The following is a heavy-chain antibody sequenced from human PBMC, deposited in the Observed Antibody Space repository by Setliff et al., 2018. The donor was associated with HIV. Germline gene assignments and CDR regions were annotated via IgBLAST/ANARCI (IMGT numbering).Heavy chain of an antibody. CDR3: ASGSDGEGATDY. CDR1: GGTFSSYA. D-gene: IGHD1-26*01. Sequence: ASVKVSCKASGGTFSSYAISWVRQAPGQGLEWMGGIIPIFGAANYAQKFQGRVTITADESTSTAYMELTSLRTEDTAVYYCASGSDGEGATDYWGLGTLVTVSS. CDR2: IIPIFGAA. V-gene: IGHV1-69*13. J-gene: IGHJ4*02.